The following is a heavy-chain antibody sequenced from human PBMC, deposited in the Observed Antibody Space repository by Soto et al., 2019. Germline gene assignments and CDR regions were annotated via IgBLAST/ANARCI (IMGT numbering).Heavy chain of an antibody. J-gene: IGHJ4*02. CDR2: IYPGDSDT. V-gene: IGHV5-51*01. CDR1: GYIFSVYW. CDR3: ARHSGAVKPDY. D-gene: IGHD1-26*01. Sequence: LKISCQASGYIFSVYWIGWVRQLPGKGLEWMGIIYPGDSDTRYSPSFQGQVTLSADKSISTAYLQWTSLKASDTAMYYCARHSGAVKPDYWGRGTLVTVSS.